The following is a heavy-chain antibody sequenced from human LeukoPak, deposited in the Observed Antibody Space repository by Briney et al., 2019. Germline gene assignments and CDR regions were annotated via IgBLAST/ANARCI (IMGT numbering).Heavy chain of an antibody. CDR3: AKDVFWNYSAFDI. V-gene: IGHV3-9*01. J-gene: IGHJ3*02. CDR1: XXXXXDYA. D-gene: IGHD1-7*01. Sequence: PGGSLRLSXXXSXXXXXDYAMHWVRQAPGKGLEWVSGISWNSGSIGYADSVKGRFTISRDNAKNSLYLQMNSLRAEDTALYYCAKDVFWNYSAFDIWGQGTMVTVSS. CDR2: ISWNSGSI.